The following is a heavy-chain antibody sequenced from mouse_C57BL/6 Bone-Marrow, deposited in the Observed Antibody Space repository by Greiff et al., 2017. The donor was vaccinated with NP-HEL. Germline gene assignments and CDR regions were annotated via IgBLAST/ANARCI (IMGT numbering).Heavy chain of an antibody. CDR2: INPSTGGT. J-gene: IGHJ4*01. Sequence: EVQLQQSGPELVKPGASVKISCKASGYSFTGYYMHWVKQSSEKSLEWIGEINPSTGGTSYNQKFKGKATLTVDKSSSTAYMQLKSLTSEDSAVYYCASTVPSMDYWGQGTSVTVSS. D-gene: IGHD1-1*01. V-gene: IGHV1-43*01. CDR1: GYSFTGYY. CDR3: ASTVPSMDY.